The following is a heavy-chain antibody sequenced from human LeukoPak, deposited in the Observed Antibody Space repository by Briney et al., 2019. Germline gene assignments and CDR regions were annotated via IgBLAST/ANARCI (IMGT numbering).Heavy chain of an antibody. J-gene: IGHJ4*02. Sequence: SVKVSCKASGGTFSSYAISWVRQAPGQGLEWMGGIIPIFGTANYAQKFQGRVTITTDESTSTAYMGLSSLRSEDTAVYYCARGSPYSSSWYARSDQFDYWGQGTLVTVSS. CDR3: ARGSPYSSSWYARSDQFDY. V-gene: IGHV1-69*05. CDR2: IIPIFGTA. D-gene: IGHD6-13*01. CDR1: GGTFSSYA.